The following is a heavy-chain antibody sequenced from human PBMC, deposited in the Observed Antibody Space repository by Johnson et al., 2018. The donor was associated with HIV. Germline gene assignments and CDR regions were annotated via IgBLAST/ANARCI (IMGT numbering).Heavy chain of an antibody. CDR2: IGTAGDT. CDR3: VRGGSDACGL. D-gene: IGHD3-10*01. CDR1: GFTFTSYD. Sequence: VQLVESGGGLVQPGGSLRLSCVASGFTFTSYDMHWVRQATGEGLDWISAIGTAGDTLYPGSVKGRFTISRDNAKNSLYLQMNSLSPGDTAVYYCVRGGSDACGLWGQGTRVTVSS. V-gene: IGHV3-13*01. J-gene: IGHJ3*01.